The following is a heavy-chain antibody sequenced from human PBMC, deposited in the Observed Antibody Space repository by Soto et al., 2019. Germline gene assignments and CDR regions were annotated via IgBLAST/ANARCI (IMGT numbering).Heavy chain of an antibody. V-gene: IGHV3-66*01. CDR3: ATGVNYRPILG. D-gene: IGHD3-16*01. J-gene: IGHJ4*02. Sequence: VQLVESGGGLVQPGGSLTLSCAASGFAVSSNHMTWVRLAPGKGLEWLSVILNDDRTFYADSVKGRFIISRDNSENTLYLHMNSLRDEDTAVYYCATGVNYRPILGWGQGTLVTVSS. CDR1: GFAVSSNH. CDR2: ILNDDRT.